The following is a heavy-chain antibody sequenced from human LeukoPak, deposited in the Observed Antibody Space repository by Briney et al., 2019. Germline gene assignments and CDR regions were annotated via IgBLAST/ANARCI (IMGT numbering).Heavy chain of an antibody. Sequence: KASETLSLTCAVYGGSFSGYYWSWIRQPPGKGLEWIGEINHSVSTNYNPSLKSRVTISVDTSKNQFSLKLSSVTAADPAVYYCGGDYVGGSYGSNPFDYWGQGPLVTVPS. CDR2: INHSVST. CDR3: GGDYVGGSYGSNPFDY. CDR1: GGSFSGYY. J-gene: IGHJ4*02. D-gene: IGHD3-16*02. V-gene: IGHV4-34*01.